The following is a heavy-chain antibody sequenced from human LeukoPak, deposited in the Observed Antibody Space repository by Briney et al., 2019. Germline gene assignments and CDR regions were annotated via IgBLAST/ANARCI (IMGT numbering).Heavy chain of an antibody. Sequence: GGSLRLSCAASGFTFSSYAMTWVRQAPGKGLEWLSAISGGGGTTYYADSVKGRFTISRDNPKSTLYLQMNSLRAEDTAVYYCATRIIDSSGWSRRDYWGQGTLVTVSS. CDR3: ATRIIDSSGWSRRDY. CDR2: ISGGGGTT. CDR1: GFTFSSYA. V-gene: IGHV3-23*01. D-gene: IGHD6-19*01. J-gene: IGHJ4*02.